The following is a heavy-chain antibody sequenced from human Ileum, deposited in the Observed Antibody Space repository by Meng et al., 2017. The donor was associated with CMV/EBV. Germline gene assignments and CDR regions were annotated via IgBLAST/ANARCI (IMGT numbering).Heavy chain of an antibody. CDR1: GYTFTSYD. J-gene: IGHJ4*02. D-gene: IGHD3-10*01. V-gene: IGHV1-8*03. Sequence: ASVKVSCKASGYTFTSYDVHWVRQATGQGLEWMGWMNPNSGNTPYAQRFQGRITISRDTSISTAYMELSSLRSEGTAVYYCARRYYGSGSTLGYWGQGTPVTVSS. CDR2: MNPNSGNT. CDR3: ARRYYGSGSTLGY.